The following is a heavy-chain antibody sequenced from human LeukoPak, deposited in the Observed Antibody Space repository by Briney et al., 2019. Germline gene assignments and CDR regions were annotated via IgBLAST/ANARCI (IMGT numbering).Heavy chain of an antibody. CDR1: GYSISSGYY. D-gene: IGHD6-19*01. Sequence: SETLSLTCAVSGYSISSGYYWGWIRQPPGKGLEWIGSIYHSGSTYYNPSLKSRVTISVDTSKNQFSLKLSSVTAADTAVYYCAGYSSGRFDPWGQGTLVTVSS. CDR3: AGYSSGRFDP. V-gene: IGHV4-38-2*01. J-gene: IGHJ5*02. CDR2: IYHSGST.